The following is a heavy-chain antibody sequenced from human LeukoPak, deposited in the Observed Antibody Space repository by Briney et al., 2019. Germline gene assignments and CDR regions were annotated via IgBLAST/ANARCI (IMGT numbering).Heavy chain of an antibody. CDR3: AKEPDGGGYSRFFDY. D-gene: IGHD5-12*01. Sequence: GGSLRLSCAASGFTFDDYAMHWVRKTPAKGLEPVSGISWNSGSIGYADSVKGRFTISRDNAKNYLYLQMNSLRAEDTALYYCAKEPDGGGYSRFFDYWGQGTLVTVSS. CDR1: GFTFDDYA. J-gene: IGHJ4*02. CDR2: ISWNSGSI. V-gene: IGHV3-9*01.